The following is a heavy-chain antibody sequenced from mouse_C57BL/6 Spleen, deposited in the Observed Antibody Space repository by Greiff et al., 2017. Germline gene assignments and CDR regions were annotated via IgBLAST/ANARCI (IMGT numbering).Heavy chain of an antibody. D-gene: IGHD1-1*01. V-gene: IGHV5-9-1*02. CDR3: TRERYYGSIYFDY. Sequence: EVQLVESGEGLVKPGGSLKLSCAASGFTFSSYAMSCVRQTPEKRLEWVAYISSGGDYIYYADTVKGRFTISRDNARNTLYLQMSSLKSEDTAMYYCTRERYYGSIYFDYWGQGTTLTVSS. J-gene: IGHJ2*01. CDR1: GFTFSSYA. CDR2: ISSGGDYI.